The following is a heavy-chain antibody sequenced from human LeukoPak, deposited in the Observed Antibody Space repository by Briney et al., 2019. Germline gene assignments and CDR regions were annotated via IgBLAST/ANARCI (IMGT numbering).Heavy chain of an antibody. Sequence: GGSLRLSCAASGFTFSSYGMGWVRQAPGKGLEWVSAISGSGGSTYYADSVKGRFTISRDNSKNTLYLQMNSLRAEDTAVYYCAKSARRWFGELLSVPVSNFDYWGQGTLVTVSS. V-gene: IGHV3-23*01. J-gene: IGHJ4*02. D-gene: IGHD3-10*01. CDR1: GFTFSSYG. CDR2: ISGSGGST. CDR3: AKSARRWFGELLSVPVSNFDY.